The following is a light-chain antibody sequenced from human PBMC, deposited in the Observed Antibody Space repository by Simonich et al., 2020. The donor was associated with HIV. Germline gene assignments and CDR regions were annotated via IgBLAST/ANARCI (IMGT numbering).Light chain of an antibody. CDR1: QDISNS. J-gene: IGKJ4*01. CDR2: AAS. Sequence: DIQMTQSPSSLSASVGDRVTITCRASQDISNSLAWYLQKPGKAPKLLIYAASTLQSGIPSRFSSSGSGTDFTLTISCLQSEDFATYYCQQYYSYPPTFGGGTKVEIK. CDR3: QQYYSYPPT. V-gene: IGKV1-NL1*01.